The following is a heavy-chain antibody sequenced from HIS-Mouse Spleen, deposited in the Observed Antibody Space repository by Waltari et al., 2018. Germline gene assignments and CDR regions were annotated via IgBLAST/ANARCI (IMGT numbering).Heavy chain of an antibody. J-gene: IGHJ4*02. CDR2: ISYDGSNK. CDR1: GFPFSSHG. Sequence: QVQLVESGGGVVQPGRSLRLSWAASGFPFSSHGMHWVRQAPGKGLVWVAVISYDGSNKYYADSVKGRFTISRDNSKNTLYLQMNSLRAEDTAVYYCAKDKHHAFDYWGQGTLVTVSS. V-gene: IGHV3-30*18. CDR3: AKDKHHAFDY.